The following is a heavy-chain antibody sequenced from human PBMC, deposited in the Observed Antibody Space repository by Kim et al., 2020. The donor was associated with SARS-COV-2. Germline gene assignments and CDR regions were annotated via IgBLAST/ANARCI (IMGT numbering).Heavy chain of an antibody. J-gene: IGHJ4*02. Sequence: GGSLRLSCAASGFTFSSYEMNWVRQAPGKGLEWVSYISSSGSTIYYADSVKGRFTISRDNAKNSLYLQMNSLRAEDTAVYYCARVYYDILTGYPYYFDYWGQGTLVTVSS. D-gene: IGHD3-9*01. CDR2: ISSSGSTI. V-gene: IGHV3-48*03. CDR1: GFTFSSYE. CDR3: ARVYYDILTGYPYYFDY.